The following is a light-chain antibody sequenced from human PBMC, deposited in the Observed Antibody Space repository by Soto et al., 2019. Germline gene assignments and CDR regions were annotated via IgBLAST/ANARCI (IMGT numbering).Light chain of an antibody. CDR1: QSISNSY. Sequence: EIVFTQSSGTLSLSPVARAPVSCRASQSISNSYLAWYQQKPGQAPRLLIYGASSRATGIPDRFSGSGSGTDFALTISRLEPEDFAVYYCQQYGSSPRTCGQGNKGDIK. V-gene: IGKV3-20*01. CDR3: QQYGSSPRT. J-gene: IGKJ1*01. CDR2: GAS.